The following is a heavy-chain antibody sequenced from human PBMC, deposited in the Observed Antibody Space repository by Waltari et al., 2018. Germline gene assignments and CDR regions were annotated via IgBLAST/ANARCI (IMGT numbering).Heavy chain of an antibody. V-gene: IGHV1-69*01. J-gene: IGHJ6*02. Sequence: QVQLVQSGAEVKKPGSSVKVSCKASGGTFNSYAISWVRQAPGQGLEWMGGIIPIFGTANYAQKFQGRVTITADESTSTAYMELSSLRSEDTAVYYCVRDSPLEPHYYYYGMDVWGQGTTVTVSS. D-gene: IGHD1-1*01. CDR3: VRDSPLEPHYYYYGMDV. CDR1: GGTFNSYA. CDR2: IIPIFGTA.